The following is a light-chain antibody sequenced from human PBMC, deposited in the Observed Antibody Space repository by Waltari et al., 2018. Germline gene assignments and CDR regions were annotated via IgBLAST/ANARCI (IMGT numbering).Light chain of an antibody. Sequence: DIVMTQSPDSLAVSLGERATINCKSSQSVLYSSNNKSYLSWFQQKPGQPPKLLFYWASTRESGVPDRFSGSGSGTDFTLTISSLKAEDVAVYYCQQYYAAPWTFGQGTMVEIK. CDR2: WAS. J-gene: IGKJ1*01. CDR3: QQYYAAPWT. CDR1: QSVLYSSNNKSY. V-gene: IGKV4-1*01.